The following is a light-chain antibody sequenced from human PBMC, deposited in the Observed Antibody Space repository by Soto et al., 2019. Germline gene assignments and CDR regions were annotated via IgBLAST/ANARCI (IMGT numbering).Light chain of an antibody. J-gene: IGLJ2*01. CDR1: SSNIGAGYD. Sequence: QSVLTQPPSVSGAPGQRVTISCTGSSSNIGAGYDVHWYQQLPGTAPKLLIYGNSNRPSGVPDRFSGSKSGTSASLAITGLQAEDEADYYCQSYDSSDLVVGGGTKVTVL. CDR2: GNS. CDR3: QSYDSSDLV. V-gene: IGLV1-40*01.